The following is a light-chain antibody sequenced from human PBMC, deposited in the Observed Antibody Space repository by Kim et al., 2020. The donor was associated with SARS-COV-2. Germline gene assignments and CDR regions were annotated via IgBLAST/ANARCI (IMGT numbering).Light chain of an antibody. CDR3: QHYANLPLT. CDR1: QSVNSNY. Sequence: EIVLTQSPGTLSLSPGERATLSCRASQSVNSNYLAWYQHKPAQAPRLLIYGASRRATDIPDRFSGSGSGTDFTLTISRLEPEDFAVYYCQHYANLPLTFGGGTKVDIK. V-gene: IGKV3-20*01. J-gene: IGKJ4*01. CDR2: GAS.